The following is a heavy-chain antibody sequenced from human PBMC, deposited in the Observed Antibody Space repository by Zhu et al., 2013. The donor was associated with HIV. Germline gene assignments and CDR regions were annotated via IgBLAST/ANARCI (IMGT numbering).Heavy chain of an antibody. Sequence: EVQLVESGGDLVQRGGSLRLSCAASGFTFSWYWMSWVRQAPGKGLEWVANIKRDGSDKNYVDSVKGRFTISRDNAKNSLHLQMNSLRAEDTAVYTVVRXVCSGGNCLLWHYYMDVWGKGPTGHRXL. D-gene: IGHD2-15*01. CDR3: VRXVCSGGNCLLWHYYMDV. CDR1: GFTFSWYW. CDR2: IKRDGSDK. V-gene: IGHV3-7*04. J-gene: IGHJ6*03.